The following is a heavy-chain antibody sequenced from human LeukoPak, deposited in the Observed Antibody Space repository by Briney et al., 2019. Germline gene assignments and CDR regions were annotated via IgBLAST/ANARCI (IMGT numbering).Heavy chain of an antibody. J-gene: IGHJ4*02. D-gene: IGHD4-23*01. V-gene: IGHV3-9*01. CDR2: ISWNSGSI. CDR3: AKDINGGFIFDY. CDR1: GFTFDDYA. Sequence: GRSLRLSCAASGFTFDDYAMHWVRQAPGKGLEWVSGISWNSGSIGYADSVKGRFTISRDNAKNSLYLQMNSLRAEDTALYYCAKDINGGFIFDYWGPGTLVTVSS.